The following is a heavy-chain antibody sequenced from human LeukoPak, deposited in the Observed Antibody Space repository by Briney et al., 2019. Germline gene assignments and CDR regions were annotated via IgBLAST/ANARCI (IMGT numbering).Heavy chain of an antibody. Sequence: PGGSLRLSCAASGFTFSSYWMSWVRQAPGKGLEWVANIKQDGSEKYYVDSVKGRFTISRDKAKNSLYLQMNSLRAEDTAVYYCARDPVQYCGGDCYYDYWGQGTLVTVSS. CDR2: IKQDGSEK. CDR1: GFTFSSYW. J-gene: IGHJ4*02. D-gene: IGHD2-21*01. CDR3: ARDPVQYCGGDCYYDY. V-gene: IGHV3-7*01.